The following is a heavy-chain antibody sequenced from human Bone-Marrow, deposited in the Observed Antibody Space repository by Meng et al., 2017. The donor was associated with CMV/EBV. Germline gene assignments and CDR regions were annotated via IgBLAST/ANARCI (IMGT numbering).Heavy chain of an antibody. D-gene: IGHD2-2*01. CDR3: AATLRYCSSTSCYHKRYFDY. CDR1: GFTFSSYS. V-gene: IGHV3-21*01. Sequence: GGSLRLSCAASGFTFSSYSMNWVRQAPGKGLEWVSSISSSSSYIYYADSVKGRFTISRDNAKNSLYLQMNSLRAEDTAVYYCAATLRYCSSTSCYHKRYFDYWGQGTLVTVSS. CDR2: ISSSSSYI. J-gene: IGHJ4*02.